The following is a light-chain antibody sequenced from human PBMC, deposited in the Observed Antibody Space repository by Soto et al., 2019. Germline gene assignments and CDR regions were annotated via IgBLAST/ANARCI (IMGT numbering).Light chain of an antibody. Sequence: QLVLTQSPSASASLGASVKLTCTLSSGHSSYAIAWHQQQPEKGPRYLMKLNSDGSHSKGDGIPDRFSGSSSGAERYLTISSHQSEDEADYYCQIWGTGTYVVFGGGTKLTVL. J-gene: IGLJ2*01. CDR2: LNSDGSH. CDR3: QIWGTGTYVV. V-gene: IGLV4-69*01. CDR1: SGHSSYA.